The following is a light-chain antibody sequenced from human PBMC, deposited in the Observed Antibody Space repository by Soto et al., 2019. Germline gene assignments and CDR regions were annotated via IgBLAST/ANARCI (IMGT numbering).Light chain of an antibody. CDR3: QEYNNWPLT. J-gene: IGKJ4*01. Sequence: EIVMTQSPATLSVSPGERATLSCRASQSVSSNLAWFQQKPGQAPRLLIYGASTRATGIPARFSGSGSGTEFTLTISGLLSEDFAVYYCQEYNNWPLTFGGGTKVEIK. CDR2: GAS. V-gene: IGKV3-15*01. CDR1: QSVSSN.